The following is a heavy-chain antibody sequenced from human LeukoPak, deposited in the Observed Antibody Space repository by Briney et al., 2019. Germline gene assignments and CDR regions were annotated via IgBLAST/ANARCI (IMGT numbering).Heavy chain of an antibody. J-gene: IGHJ6*03. V-gene: IGHV3-33*06. CDR2: IGYDGSNK. CDR3: AKDRGTTNYYYYMDV. D-gene: IGHD4-17*01. CDR1: GFTFSSYG. Sequence: PGGSLRLSCAASGFTFSSYGMHWVRQAPGKGLEWVAVIGYDGSNKYYADSVKGRFTISRDNSKNTLYLQMNSLRAEDTAVYYCAKDRGTTNYYYYMDVWGKGTTVTVSS.